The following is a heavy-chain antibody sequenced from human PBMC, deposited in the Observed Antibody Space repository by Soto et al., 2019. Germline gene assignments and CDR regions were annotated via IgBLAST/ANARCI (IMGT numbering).Heavy chain of an antibody. D-gene: IGHD3-10*01. CDR2: IIPIFGTA. J-gene: IGHJ4*02. V-gene: IGHV1-69*13. CDR1: GGTFSSYA. CDR3: ARPGSGSYYGFDY. Sequence: SVKVSCKASGGTFSSYAISWVRQAPGQGLEWMGGIIPIFGTANYAQKFQGRVTITADESTSTAYMELSSLRSEDTAVYYCARPGSGSYYGFDYWGQGTLVTVSS.